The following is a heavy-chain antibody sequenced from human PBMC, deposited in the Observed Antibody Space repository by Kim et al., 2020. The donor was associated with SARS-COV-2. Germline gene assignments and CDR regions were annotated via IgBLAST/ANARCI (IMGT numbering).Heavy chain of an antibody. CDR2: ISYDGSNK. Sequence: GGSLRLSCAASGFTFSSYGMHWVRQAPGKGLEWVAVISYDGSNKYYADSVKGRFTISRDNSKNTLYLQMNSLRAEDTAVYYCAKVPSGYSSSWSGDYWG. V-gene: IGHV3-30*18. CDR1: GFTFSSYG. CDR3: AKVPSGYSSSWSGDY. D-gene: IGHD6-13*01. J-gene: IGHJ4*01.